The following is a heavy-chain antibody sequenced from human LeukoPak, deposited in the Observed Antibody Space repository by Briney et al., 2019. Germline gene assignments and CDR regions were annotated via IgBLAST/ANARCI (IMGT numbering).Heavy chain of an antibody. V-gene: IGHV1-2*02. CDR3: ARESGGSSSWYRNWFDP. CDR2: INPNSGGT. J-gene: IGHJ5*02. D-gene: IGHD6-13*01. CDR1: GYTFTGYY. Sequence: GASVKVSCKASGYTFTGYYMHWVRQAPGQGLEWMGWINPNSGGTNYAQKFQGRVTMTRDTSISTAYMELSRLRSDDTAVYYCARESGGSSSWYRNWFDPWGQGTLVTVSS.